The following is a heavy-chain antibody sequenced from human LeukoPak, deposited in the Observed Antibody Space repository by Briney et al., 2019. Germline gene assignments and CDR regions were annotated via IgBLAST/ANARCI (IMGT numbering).Heavy chain of an antibody. V-gene: IGHV3-23*01. CDR2: ISGSGGST. D-gene: IGHD6-19*01. Sequence: GGSLRLSCAASGFTFSSYGMSCVRQAPGKGLEWVSAISGSGGSTYYADSVKGRFTISRDNSKNSLYLQMNSLRAEDTAVYYCARELRSSGWEPQTVSDYWGQGTLVTVSS. CDR1: GFTFSSYG. J-gene: IGHJ4*02. CDR3: ARELRSSGWEPQTVSDY.